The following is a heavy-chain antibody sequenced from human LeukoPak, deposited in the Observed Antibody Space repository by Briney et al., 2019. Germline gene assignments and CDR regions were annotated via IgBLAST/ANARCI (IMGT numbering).Heavy chain of an antibody. CDR2: IYPGDSDA. D-gene: IGHD2-2*01. Sequence: GESLKISCKGSGYSFTSYWIGWVRQMPGKGLEWMAIIYPGDSDARYSPPFRGQVTISADKSISTAYLQWSSLKASDTAMYYCARIRYPVVVPAAITGAFDIWGQGTMVTVSS. CDR1: GYSFTSYW. J-gene: IGHJ3*02. CDR3: ARIRYPVVVPAAITGAFDI. V-gene: IGHV5-51*01.